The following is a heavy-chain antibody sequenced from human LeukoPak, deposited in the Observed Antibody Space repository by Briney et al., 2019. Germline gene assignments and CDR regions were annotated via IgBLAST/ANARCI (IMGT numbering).Heavy chain of an antibody. V-gene: IGHV3-7*03. CDR3: AKDNDYYYGSWSSFDY. CDR1: GFTFSSYW. CDR2: IKQDGSEK. D-gene: IGHD3-10*01. Sequence: PGGSLRLSCAASGFTFSSYWMSWVRQAPGKGLEWVANIKQDGSEKYYVDSVKGRFTISRDNSKNTLYLQMNSLRAEDTAVYYCAKDNDYYYGSWSSFDYWGQGTLVTVSS. J-gene: IGHJ4*01.